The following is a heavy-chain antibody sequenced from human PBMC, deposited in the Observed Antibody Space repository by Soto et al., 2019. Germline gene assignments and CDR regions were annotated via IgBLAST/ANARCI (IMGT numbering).Heavy chain of an antibody. J-gene: IGHJ6*02. D-gene: IGHD6-6*01. CDR2: INSDGSST. Sequence: GGSLRLSCAASGFTFSSYWMHWVRQAPGKGLVWVSRINSDGSSTSYADSVKGRFTISRDNAKNTLYLQMNSLRAEDTAVYYCAREGYSSSLLTRNYYYYGMDVWGQGTTVTVSS. CDR1: GFTFSSYW. CDR3: AREGYSSSLLTRNYYYYGMDV. V-gene: IGHV3-74*01.